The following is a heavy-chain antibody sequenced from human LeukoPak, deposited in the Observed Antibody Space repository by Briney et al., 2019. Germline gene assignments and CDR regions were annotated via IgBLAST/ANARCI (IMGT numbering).Heavy chain of an antibody. CDR2: ISANNNNT. Sequence: ASVKVSCKASGYSFTTYGISWVRQAPGQGLEWMGWISANNNNTDNVQKLQGRVTMTTDTSTSTAYMELRSLRADDTAVYYCARALYHTFDYWGQGTLVTVSS. D-gene: IGHD2-2*01. J-gene: IGHJ4*02. V-gene: IGHV1-18*01. CDR1: GYSFTTYG. CDR3: ARALYHTFDY.